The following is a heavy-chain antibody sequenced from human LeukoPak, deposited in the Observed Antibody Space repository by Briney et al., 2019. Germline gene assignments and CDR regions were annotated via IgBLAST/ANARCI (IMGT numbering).Heavy chain of an antibody. V-gene: IGHV3-48*03. Sequence: GGSLRLSCAASGFTFSSYEMNWVRQAPGKGLEWVSYISSSGSTIYYADSVKGRFTISRDNAKNSLYLQMNSLRAGDTAVYYCARVGAGSYYKATDYWGQGTLVTVSS. J-gene: IGHJ4*02. D-gene: IGHD3-10*01. CDR2: ISSSGSTI. CDR3: ARVGAGSYYKATDY. CDR1: GFTFSSYE.